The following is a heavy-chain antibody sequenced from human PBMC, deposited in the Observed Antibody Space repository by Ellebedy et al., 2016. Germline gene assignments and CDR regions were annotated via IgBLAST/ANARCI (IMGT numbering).Heavy chain of an antibody. CDR2: ISYDGKTK. Sequence: GESLKISXAASGFSFRTYGIHWVRQAPGKGPEWVSLISYDGKTKYYAESVKGRFTISRDISKNTVYLQMNTLSAEDAALYYCAQDASSGWYGYFQQWGQGTLVAVSS. V-gene: IGHV3-30*18. CDR1: GFSFRTYG. CDR3: AQDASSGWYGYFQQ. J-gene: IGHJ1*01. D-gene: IGHD6-19*01.